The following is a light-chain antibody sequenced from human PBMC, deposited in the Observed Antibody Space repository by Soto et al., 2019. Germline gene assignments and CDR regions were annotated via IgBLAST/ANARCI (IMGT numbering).Light chain of an antibody. CDR3: QQYGISQNT. J-gene: IGKJ2*01. Sequence: ETVMTQSPGTLSLSPGERATLSCRASQSVSSGYLAWYQQQPGQAPRLLIFGASNRATGIPDRFTGSGSGTDFTLTISRLEPEDFAVYYCQQYGISQNTCGQGTKLEIK. V-gene: IGKV3-20*01. CDR1: QSVSSGY. CDR2: GAS.